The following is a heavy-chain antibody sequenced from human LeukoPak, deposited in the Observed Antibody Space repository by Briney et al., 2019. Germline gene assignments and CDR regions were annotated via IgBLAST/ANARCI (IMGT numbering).Heavy chain of an antibody. J-gene: IGHJ4*02. D-gene: IGHD2-2*01. CDR1: GFTFGSYA. V-gene: IGHV3-23*01. Sequence: GGSLRPSCAASGFTFGSYAMSWVRQARGKGLECVSAISGSGGSTYYADSVKGRFTISRDNSKNSLYLQMNSLRAEDTAVYYCAKELIVLVPAVIKGGGYWGQRTLVTVSS. CDR3: AKELIVLVPAVIKGGGY. CDR2: ISGSGGST.